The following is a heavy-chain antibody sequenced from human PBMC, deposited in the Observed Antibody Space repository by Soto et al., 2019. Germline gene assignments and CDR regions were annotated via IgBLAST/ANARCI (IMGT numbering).Heavy chain of an antibody. CDR2: ISYDGSNK. J-gene: IGHJ4*02. V-gene: IGHV3-30-3*01. CDR3: ARADAHLITSIPDY. CDR1: GFTFXSYA. D-gene: IGHD3-16*01. Sequence: PGGSLRLSCGSSGFTFXSYAMHWVRQAPGKGLEWVAVISYDGSNKYYADSVKGRFTISRDNSKNTLYLQMNSLRAEDTAVYYCARADAHLITSIPDYWGQGTRVTVSS.